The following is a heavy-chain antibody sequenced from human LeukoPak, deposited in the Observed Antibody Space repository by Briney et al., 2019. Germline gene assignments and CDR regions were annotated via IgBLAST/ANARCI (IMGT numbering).Heavy chain of an antibody. CDR2: INSDGSST. V-gene: IGHV3-74*01. CDR1: GFTFSSYW. D-gene: IGHD6-19*01. CDR3: ARSGGYSSGWTIFDY. Sequence: YPGGSLRLSCAASGFTFSSYWMHWVRQAPGKGLVWVSRINSDGSSTSYADSVKGRFTVSRDNAKNTLYLQMNSLRAEDTAVYYCARSGGYSSGWTIFDYWGQGTLVTVSS. J-gene: IGHJ4*02.